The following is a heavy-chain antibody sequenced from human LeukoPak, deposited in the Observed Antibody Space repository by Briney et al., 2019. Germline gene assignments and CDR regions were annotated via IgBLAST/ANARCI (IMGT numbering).Heavy chain of an antibody. J-gene: IGHJ4*02. CDR1: GFAFSSYT. D-gene: IGHD6-19*01. CDR2: ITRSSDYI. V-gene: IGHV3-21*01. Sequence: KPGGSLRLSCVASGFAFSSYTMNWVRQAPGKGLEFVSSITRSSDYIYYADSVKGRFTISRDNAKHSVYLQMSSLRAEDTAVYYCVGSSGWSSVDYWGQGTLVTVSS. CDR3: VGSSGWSSVDY.